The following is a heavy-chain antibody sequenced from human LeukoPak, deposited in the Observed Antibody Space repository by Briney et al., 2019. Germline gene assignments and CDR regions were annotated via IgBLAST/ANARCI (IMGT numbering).Heavy chain of an antibody. D-gene: IGHD3-10*01. V-gene: IGHV3-21*01. CDR2: ISSSSGYI. CDR1: GFTFSSYN. CDR3: ATVRGGNTRDFDY. J-gene: IGHJ4*02. Sequence: GGSLRLSCAASGFTFSSYNMNWVRQAPGKGLEWVSSISSSSGYIYHAESVKGRFTISRDNAKNSLYLQMNSLRAEDTAVYHCATVRGGNTRDFDYWGQGTLVTVSS.